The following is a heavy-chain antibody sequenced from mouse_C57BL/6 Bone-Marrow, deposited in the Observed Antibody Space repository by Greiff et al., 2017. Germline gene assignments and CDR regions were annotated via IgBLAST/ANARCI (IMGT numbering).Heavy chain of an antibody. CDR1: GYTFTSYW. CDR2: IDPNSGGT. V-gene: IGHV1-72*01. CDR3: ATYDGDFWYFDV. Sequence: VQLQQSGAELVKPGASVKLSCKASGYTFTSYWMHWVKQRPGRGLEWIGRIDPNSGGTKYNEKFKSKATLTVDKSSRTAYMQLSSLASEDSAVDDFATYDGDFWYFDVWGTGTTVTVSS. J-gene: IGHJ1*03. D-gene: IGHD2-3*01.